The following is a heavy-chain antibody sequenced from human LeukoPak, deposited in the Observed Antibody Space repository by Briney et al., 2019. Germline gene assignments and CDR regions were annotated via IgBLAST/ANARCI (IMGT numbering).Heavy chain of an antibody. Sequence: GGSLRLSSAASGFTFSNAWMSWVRQAPGKGLEWVGRIKSKTDGGTTDYAAPVKGRFTISRDDSKNTLYLQMNSLKTEDTAVYYCTTGFDYGDYNMVSWGQGTLVTVSS. CDR3: TTGFDYGDYNMVS. D-gene: IGHD4-17*01. CDR2: IKSKTDGGTT. V-gene: IGHV3-15*01. J-gene: IGHJ5*02. CDR1: GFTFSNAW.